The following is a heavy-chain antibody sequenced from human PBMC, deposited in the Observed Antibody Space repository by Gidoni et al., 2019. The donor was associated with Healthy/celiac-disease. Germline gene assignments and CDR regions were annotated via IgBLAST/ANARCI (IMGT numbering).Heavy chain of an antibody. Sequence: EVQLVESGGGLVKPGGSLSLSCAASGFTFSSYSMNWVRQAPGKGLEWVSSISSSSSYIYYADSVKGRFTISRDNAKNSLYLQMNSLRAEDTAVYYCARDLSSSWYYFDYWGQGTLVTVSS. D-gene: IGHD6-13*01. CDR3: ARDLSSSWYYFDY. V-gene: IGHV3-21*01. CDR2: ISSSSSYI. J-gene: IGHJ4*02. CDR1: GFTFSSYS.